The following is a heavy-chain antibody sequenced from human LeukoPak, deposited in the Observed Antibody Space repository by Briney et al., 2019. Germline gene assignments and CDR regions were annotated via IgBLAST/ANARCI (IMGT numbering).Heavy chain of an antibody. V-gene: IGHV3-74*01. D-gene: IGHD3-22*01. Sequence: PGGSLRLSCAASGFTFSSYWMHWVRQAPGKGLVWVSRINSDGRSTSYADSVKGRFTIYRDNAKNTLYLQMNSLRAEDTAVYYCARGSNYYDSSGYSFDYWGQGTLVTVSS. CDR3: ARGSNYYDSSGYSFDY. CDR1: GFTFSSYW. J-gene: IGHJ4*02. CDR2: INSDGRST.